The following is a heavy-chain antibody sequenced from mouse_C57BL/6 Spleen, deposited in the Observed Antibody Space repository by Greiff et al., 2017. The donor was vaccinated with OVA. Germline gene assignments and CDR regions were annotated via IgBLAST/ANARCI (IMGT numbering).Heavy chain of an antibody. V-gene: IGHV1-55*01. D-gene: IGHD2-5*01. CDR3: ARKPYYSNYDAMDY. J-gene: IGHJ4*01. Sequence: VQLQQPGAELVKPGASVKMSCKASGYTFTSYWITWVKQRPGQGLEWIGDIYPGSGSTNYNEKFKSKATLTVDTSSSTAYMQLSSLTSEDSAVYYCARKPYYSNYDAMDYWGQGTSVTVSS. CDR2: IYPGSGST. CDR1: GYTFTSYW.